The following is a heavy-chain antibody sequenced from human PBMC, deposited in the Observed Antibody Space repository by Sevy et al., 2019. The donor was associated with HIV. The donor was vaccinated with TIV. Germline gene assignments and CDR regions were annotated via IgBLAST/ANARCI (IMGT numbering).Heavy chain of an antibody. CDR3: AKTLPTLPFHPLYFDY. J-gene: IGHJ4*02. V-gene: IGHV3-23*01. D-gene: IGHD2-21*02. CDR2: ISATGGST. CDR1: GFTLTSYT. Sequence: GGSLRLSCAASGFTLTSYTMNWVRQAPGKGLEWVASISATGGSTYYADSVKGRFTISRDVSKGTLYLQMHSLTAEDTAIIYCAKTLPTLPFHPLYFDYWGQGTLVTVSS.